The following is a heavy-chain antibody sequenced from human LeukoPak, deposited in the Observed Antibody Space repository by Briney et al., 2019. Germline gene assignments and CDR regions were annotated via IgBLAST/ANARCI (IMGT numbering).Heavy chain of an antibody. V-gene: IGHV7-4-1*02. CDR2: INTNTGNP. Sequence: ASVKVSCKASGYTFTSYAMNWVRQAPGQGLEWMGWINTNTGNPTYAQGLTGRFVFSLDTSVSTAYLQISSLKAEDTAVYYCARGLNSPLIAVAGSIFDYWGQGTLVTVSS. D-gene: IGHD6-19*01. CDR1: GYTFTSYA. J-gene: IGHJ4*02. CDR3: ARGLNSPLIAVAGSIFDY.